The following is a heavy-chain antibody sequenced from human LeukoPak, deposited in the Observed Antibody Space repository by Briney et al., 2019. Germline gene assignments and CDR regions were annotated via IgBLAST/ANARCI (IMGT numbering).Heavy chain of an antibody. V-gene: IGHV3-53*01. CDR2: IYSGGST. CDR3: ARGRISSSWSTYYYHYGMDV. Sequence: PGGSLRLSCAASGFTVSSNYMSWVRQTPGKGLEWVSVIYSGGSTYYADSVKGRFTISRDNSKNTLYLQMNSLRAEDTAVYYCARGRISSSWSTYYYHYGMDVWGQGTTVTVSS. D-gene: IGHD6-13*01. CDR1: GFTVSSNY. J-gene: IGHJ6*02.